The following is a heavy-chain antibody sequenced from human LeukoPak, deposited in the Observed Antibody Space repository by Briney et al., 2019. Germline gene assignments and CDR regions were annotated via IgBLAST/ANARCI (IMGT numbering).Heavy chain of an antibody. Sequence: GGSLRLSCAAPGFPFNAYNIHWIRQSPGRGLEWVSFIRNDETEIHYADFAKGRFTISRDRSKNSVYLQMNSLRPDDTALYYCAKDGGRYRFDFWGQGTMVTVSS. D-gene: IGHD3-16*02. CDR2: IRNDETEI. CDR1: GFPFNAYN. J-gene: IGHJ4*02. CDR3: AKDGGRYRFDF. V-gene: IGHV3-30*02.